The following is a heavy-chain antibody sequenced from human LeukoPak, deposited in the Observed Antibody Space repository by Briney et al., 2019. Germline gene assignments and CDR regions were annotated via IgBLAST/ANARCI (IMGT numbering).Heavy chain of an antibody. CDR2: ISWNSGSI. CDR3: AKDNFIGGSFEMATIGAFDY. J-gene: IGHJ4*02. V-gene: IGHV3-9*01. CDR1: GFTFDDYA. Sequence: GGSLRLSCAASGFTFDDYAMHWVRQAPGKGLEWVSGISWNSGSIGYADSVKGRFTISRDNAKNSLYLQMNSLRAEDTALYYCAKDNFIGGSFEMATIGAFDYWGQGTLVTVSS. D-gene: IGHD5-24*01.